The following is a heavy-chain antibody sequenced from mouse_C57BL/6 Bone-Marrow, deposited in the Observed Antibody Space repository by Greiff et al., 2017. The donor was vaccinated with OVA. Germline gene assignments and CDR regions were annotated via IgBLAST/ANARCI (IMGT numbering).Heavy chain of an antibody. CDR2: IYPGDGDT. CDR1: GYAFSSYW. CDR3: ARGDYDYDVPFAY. V-gene: IGHV1-80*01. J-gene: IGHJ3*01. D-gene: IGHD2-4*01. Sequence: QVHVKQSGAELVKPGASVKISCKASGYAFSSYWMNWVKQRPGKGLEWIGQIYPGDGDTNYNGKFKGKATLTADKSSSTAYMQLSSLTSEDSAVYFCARGDYDYDVPFAYWGQGTLVTVSA.